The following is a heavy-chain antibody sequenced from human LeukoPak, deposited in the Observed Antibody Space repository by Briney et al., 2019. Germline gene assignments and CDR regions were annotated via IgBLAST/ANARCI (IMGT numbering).Heavy chain of an antibody. CDR2: IYYSGST. D-gene: IGHD5/OR15-5a*01. J-gene: IGHJ4*02. Sequence: SETLSLTCTVSGGSISSYYWSWIRQPPGKGLEWIGYIYYSGSTNYNPSLKSRVTISVDTSKNQFSLKLSSVTAADTAVYYCARFVSTTGFDYWGQGTLVTVSS. V-gene: IGHV4-59*01. CDR3: ARFVSTTGFDY. CDR1: GGSISSYY.